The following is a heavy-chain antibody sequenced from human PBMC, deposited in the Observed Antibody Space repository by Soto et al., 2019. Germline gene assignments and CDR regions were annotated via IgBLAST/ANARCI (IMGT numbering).Heavy chain of an antibody. CDR3: ATDVGYCSSTSGDLGATIRPHDAFDI. CDR2: FDPEDGET. CDR1: GYTLTKLS. J-gene: IGHJ3*02. Sequence: QVQLVQSGAEVKKPGASVKVSCKVSGYTLTKLSMHWVRQAPGKGLEWMGGFDPEDGETIYAQKFQGRVTMTEDTSTDTAYMELSSMRSADTAVYYCATDVGYCSSTSGDLGATIRPHDAFDIWGQWTMVTASS. D-gene: IGHD2-2*03. V-gene: IGHV1-24*01.